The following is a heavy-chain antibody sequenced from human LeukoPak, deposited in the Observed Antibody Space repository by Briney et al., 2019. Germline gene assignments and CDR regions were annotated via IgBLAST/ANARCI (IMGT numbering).Heavy chain of an antibody. V-gene: IGHV3-53*01. Sequence: GSLRLSCVAPGFTLSSNYMSWVRPAPGKGLEWVSVIYTSGSTHYADSVKGRFTISRDNSKITLFLQMNSLRVEDTAVYYCARDVVDSSGWYYRWFDPWGQGTLVTVSS. CDR1: GFTLSSNY. J-gene: IGHJ5*02. CDR3: ARDVVDSSGWYYRWFDP. D-gene: IGHD6-19*01. CDR2: IYTSGST.